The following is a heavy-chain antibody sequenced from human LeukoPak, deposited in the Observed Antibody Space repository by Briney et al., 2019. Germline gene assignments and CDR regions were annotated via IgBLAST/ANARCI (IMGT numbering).Heavy chain of an antibody. D-gene: IGHD2-15*01. J-gene: IGHJ4*02. Sequence: GGSLRFSCGASGFTFSEYWMTWVRQAPGRGPEWVANIKGDGSKIYYVDSVKGRFTISRDNGKKSLYLQMNNLRVEDTAVYHCARDGSCFDFWGQGALVTVSS. V-gene: IGHV3-7*01. CDR2: IKGDGSKI. CDR1: GFTFSEYW. CDR3: ARDGSCFDF.